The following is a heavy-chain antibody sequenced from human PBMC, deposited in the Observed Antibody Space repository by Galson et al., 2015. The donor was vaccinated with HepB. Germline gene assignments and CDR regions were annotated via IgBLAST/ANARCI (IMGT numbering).Heavy chain of an antibody. CDR2: IYYSGST. J-gene: IGHJ5*02. D-gene: IGHD6-13*01. V-gene: IGHV4-59*01. Sequence: TLSLTCTVSGGSISSYYWSWIRQPPGKGLEWIGYIYYSGSTNYNPSLKSRVTISVDTSKNQFSLKLSSVTAADTAVYYCARAARTGYSYWAFAFWFDPWGQGTLVTVSS. CDR1: GGSISSYY. CDR3: ARAARTGYSYWAFAFWFDP.